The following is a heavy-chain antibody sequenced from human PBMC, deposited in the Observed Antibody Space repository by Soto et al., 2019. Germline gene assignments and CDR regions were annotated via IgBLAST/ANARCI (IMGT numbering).Heavy chain of an antibody. CDR2: ISQSGNT. CDR1: SGSSNGYY. Sequence: PSETLSLTCSIYSGSSNGYYWSWIRQPPGKGLEWIGEISQSGNTNYSPSLKSRVSISIDTSKKQFSVNLASVSAADTAVYYCARAPKVSGSSQTRPDFWGQGTLVTVSS. D-gene: IGHD6-6*01. V-gene: IGHV4-34*01. CDR3: ARAPKVSGSSQTRPDF. J-gene: IGHJ4*02.